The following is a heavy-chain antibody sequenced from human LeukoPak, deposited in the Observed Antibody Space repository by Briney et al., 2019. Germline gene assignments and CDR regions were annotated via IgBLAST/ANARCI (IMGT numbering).Heavy chain of an antibody. D-gene: IGHD3-10*01. CDR3: ARSQVRGVIWRKGSWFDP. V-gene: IGHV4-30-2*01. CDR2: IYHSGST. CDR1: GGSISGYS. J-gene: IGHJ5*02. Sequence: SETLSLTCTVSGGSISGYSWSWIRQPPGKGLEWIGYIYHSGSTYYNPSLKSRVTISVDRSKNQFSLKLSSVTAADTAVYYCARSQVRGVIWRKGSWFDPWGQGTLVTVSS.